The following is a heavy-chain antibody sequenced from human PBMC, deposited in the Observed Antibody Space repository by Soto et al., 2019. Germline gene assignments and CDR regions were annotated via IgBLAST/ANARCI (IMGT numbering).Heavy chain of an antibody. CDR1: GFTFSKYW. V-gene: IGHV3-74*01. D-gene: IGHD2-8*01. CDR2: ISSDGTTT. Sequence: EVQLVESGGGLVQPGKALRLSCAASGFTFSKYWMHWVRQAPGKGPVWVSYISSDGTTTDYADSVKGRFTISRDNAKNTLYLQMDSLRVEDTAVYYCAIQDCTNDVGLEAAVNVGGALEYWGQGAKVTVSS. J-gene: IGHJ4*02. CDR3: AIQDCTNDVGLEAAVNVGGALEY.